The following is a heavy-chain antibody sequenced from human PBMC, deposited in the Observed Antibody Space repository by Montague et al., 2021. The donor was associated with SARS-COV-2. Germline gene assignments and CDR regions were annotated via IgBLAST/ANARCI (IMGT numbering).Heavy chain of an antibody. CDR2: TYYGSKWYN. J-gene: IGHJ2*01. D-gene: IGHD2-21*02. CDR3: ARAYCGGGCYFYWYFDL. CDR1: GDSVSSNIAT. Sequence: CAISGDSVSSNIATWNWIRQSPSRGLEWLGRTYYGSKWYNDYAVSVKSRVIINPDTSNNRISLQLNSVTPEDTAVYYCARAYCGGGCYFYWYFDLWGRGTLVTVSS. V-gene: IGHV6-1*01.